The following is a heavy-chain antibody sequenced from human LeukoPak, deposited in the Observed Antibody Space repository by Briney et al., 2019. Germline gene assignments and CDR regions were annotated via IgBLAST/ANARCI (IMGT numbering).Heavy chain of an antibody. CDR2: INWNSDSI. CDR1: GFTFDDYA. Sequence: GGSLRLPCAVSGFTFDDYAMHWVRQVPGKGLEWVSGINWNSDSIGYADSVKGRFTTSRDNAKNSLYLQMNSLRAEDTAFYYCAINGGGDSGYGNFDYWGQGTLVTVSS. D-gene: IGHD5-12*01. J-gene: IGHJ4*02. CDR3: AINGGGDSGYGNFDY. V-gene: IGHV3-9*01.